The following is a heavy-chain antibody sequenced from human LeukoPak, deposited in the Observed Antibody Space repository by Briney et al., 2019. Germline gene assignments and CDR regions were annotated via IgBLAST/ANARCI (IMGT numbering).Heavy chain of an antibody. J-gene: IGHJ6*02. V-gene: IGHV3-30*18. CDR1: GFTFSSYG. CDR2: ISYDGSNK. D-gene: IGHD1-26*01. Sequence: HPGGSLRLSCAASGFTFSSYGMHWVRQAPGKGLEWVAVISYDGSNKYYADSVKGRFTISRDNSKNTLYLQMNSLRAEDTAVYYCAKEAPGRYCYYGMDVWGQGTTVTVSS. CDR3: AKEAPGRYCYYGMDV.